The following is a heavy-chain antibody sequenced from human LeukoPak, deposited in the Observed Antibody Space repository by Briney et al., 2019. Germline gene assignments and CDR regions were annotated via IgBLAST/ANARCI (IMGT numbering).Heavy chain of an antibody. CDR1: GFTVSPSY. D-gene: IGHD5-18*01. CDR2: IYSGGST. J-gene: IGHJ4*02. Sequence: GGSLRLSCAASGFTVSPSYMSWVRQAPGKGLEWVSVIYSGGSTYYADSVKDRFTISRDNSKNTLYLQMNSLRAEDTAVYYCAKYRPDSYGYRDYWGQGTLITVSS. CDR3: AKYRPDSYGYRDY. V-gene: IGHV3-66*01.